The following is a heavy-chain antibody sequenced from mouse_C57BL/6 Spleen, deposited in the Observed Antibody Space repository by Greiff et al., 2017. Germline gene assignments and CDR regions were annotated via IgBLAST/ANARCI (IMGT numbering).Heavy chain of an antibody. Sequence: VQLQQPGAELVKPGASVKLSCKASGYTFTSYWMHWVKQRPGQGLEWIGMIHPNSGSTNYNEKFKSKATLTVDKSSSTAYMQLSSLTSEDSAVYYCAREETTVVATDFDYWGQGTTLTVSS. D-gene: IGHD1-1*01. V-gene: IGHV1-64*01. J-gene: IGHJ2*01. CDR1: GYTFTSYW. CDR3: AREETTVVATDFDY. CDR2: IHPNSGST.